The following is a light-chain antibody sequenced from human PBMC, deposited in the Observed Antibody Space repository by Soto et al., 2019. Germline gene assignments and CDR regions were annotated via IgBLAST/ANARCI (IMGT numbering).Light chain of an antibody. V-gene: IGLV2-14*01. CDR2: EVS. CDR1: SSDVGGYNY. J-gene: IGLJ1*01. Sequence: QSALTQPASVSGSPGQSITISCTGTSSDVGGYNYVSWYQQHPGKAPKLMIYEVSNRPSGVSNRFSGSKSGNTASLTISGLHADDEADYYCSSYTSSSIAEVFGTGTKLTVL. CDR3: SSYTSSSIAEV.